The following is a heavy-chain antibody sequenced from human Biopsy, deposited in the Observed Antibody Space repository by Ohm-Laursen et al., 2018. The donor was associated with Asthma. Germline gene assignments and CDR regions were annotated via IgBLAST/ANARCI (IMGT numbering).Heavy chain of an antibody. CDR2: ISYDGSNK. CDR1: GFSFNSYG. D-gene: IGHD1-1*01. CDR3: AKESGSNYAFDI. Sequence: SLRLSCTASGFSFNSYGMHWVRQAPGKGLEWVAVISYDGSNKYYADSVKGRFTISRDNSKNTLYLQMNSLRAEDTAVYYCAKESGSNYAFDIWGQGTMVTVSS. J-gene: IGHJ3*02. V-gene: IGHV3-30*18.